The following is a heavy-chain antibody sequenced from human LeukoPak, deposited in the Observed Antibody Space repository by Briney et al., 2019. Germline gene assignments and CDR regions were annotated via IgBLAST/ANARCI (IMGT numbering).Heavy chain of an antibody. CDR2: ISSSGSSI. J-gene: IGHJ4*02. CDR3: ARGPAASGYYDSRGRYGYFDY. D-gene: IGHD3-22*01. V-gene: IGHV3-48*03. Sequence: PGGSLRLSCAASGFTFSSYGMNWVRQAPGKGLEWLSYISSSGSSIYYADSVKGRFTISRDNAKNSLYLQMNSLRAEDTAVYYCARGPAASGYYDSRGRYGYFDYWGQGTLVTVSS. CDR1: GFTFSSYG.